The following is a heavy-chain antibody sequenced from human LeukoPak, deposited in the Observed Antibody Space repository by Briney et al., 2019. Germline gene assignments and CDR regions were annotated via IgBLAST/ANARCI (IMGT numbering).Heavy chain of an antibody. V-gene: IGHV3-23*01. D-gene: IGHD5-12*01. J-gene: IGHJ4*02. CDR3: ARRYSGTSGNFDY. Sequence: PGGSLRLSCAASGFTFITYAMVWVRQAPGKGLEWVSAISGSGGSTYYADSVKGRFTISRDNSKNTLYLQMNSLRVEDTAVYYCARRYSGTSGNFDYWGQGTLVTVSS. CDR2: ISGSGGST. CDR1: GFTFITYA.